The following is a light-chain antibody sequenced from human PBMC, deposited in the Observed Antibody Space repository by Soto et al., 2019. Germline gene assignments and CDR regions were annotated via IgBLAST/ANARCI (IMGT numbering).Light chain of an antibody. CDR1: QSISSW. CDR2: TVS. CDR3: LQRKAFPLT. V-gene: IGKV1-5*01. J-gene: IGKJ5*01. Sequence: DIQMTQSPSTLSASVGDRVTITCRASQSISSWLAWYQQKPGEAPKRLIYTVSSLQSGVPSTFSGSGSGSEFTLTISSLQPEDFATFYCLQRKAFPLTYGQGTRLEIK.